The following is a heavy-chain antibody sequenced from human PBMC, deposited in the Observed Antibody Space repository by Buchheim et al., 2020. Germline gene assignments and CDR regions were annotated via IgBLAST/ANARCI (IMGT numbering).Heavy chain of an antibody. Sequence: QVQLVESGGGVVQPGRSLRLSCAAAGFTFSNYAMHWVRQAPGKGLEWVAIILHDGRNTYYVDSVKGRFAISRDNSKNTVYLQMSNLRPEDTAVFYCAKDANWSYDNWDYIDYWGRGTL. CDR3: AKDANWSYDNWDYIDY. CDR1: GFTFSNYA. V-gene: IGHV3-30*09. J-gene: IGHJ4*02. D-gene: IGHD1-7*01. CDR2: ILHDGRNT.